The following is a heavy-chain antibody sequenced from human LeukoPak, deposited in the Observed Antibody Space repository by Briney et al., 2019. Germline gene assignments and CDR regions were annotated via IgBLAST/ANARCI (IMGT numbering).Heavy chain of an antibody. Sequence: SETLSLTCTVSGGSISSYYWSWIRQPPGKGLEWIGYIYYSGSTNYNPSLKSRVTISVDTSKNQFSLKLSSVTAADTAVYYCARGGSSGWYDYFDYWGQGTLVTVSS. D-gene: IGHD6-19*01. CDR2: IYYSGST. J-gene: IGHJ4*02. CDR1: GGSISSYY. CDR3: ARGGSSGWYDYFDY. V-gene: IGHV4-59*12.